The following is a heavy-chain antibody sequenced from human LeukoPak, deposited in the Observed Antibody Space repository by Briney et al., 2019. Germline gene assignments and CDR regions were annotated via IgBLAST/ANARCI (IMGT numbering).Heavy chain of an antibody. V-gene: IGHV4-59*01. CDR3: ARETSQKGAHYMDV. J-gene: IGHJ6*03. CDR1: GGSISSYY. Sequence: NTSETLSLTCTVSGGSISSYYWSWIRQPPGKGLEYIGYIYYSGSTNYNPSLKSRLTISVDTSKNQFSLKLSSVTAADTAVYYCARETSQKGAHYMDVWGKGTTVTISS. CDR2: IYYSGST. D-gene: IGHD3-16*01.